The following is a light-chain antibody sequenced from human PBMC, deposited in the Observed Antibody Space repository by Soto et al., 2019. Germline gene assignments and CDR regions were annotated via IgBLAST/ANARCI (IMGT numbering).Light chain of an antibody. V-gene: IGLV9-49*01. CDR2: VGTGGIVG. J-gene: IGLJ2*01. CDR3: GADHGSGSNFFVV. CDR1: SGYSNYK. Sequence: QPVLTQPPSASASLGASVTLTCTLSSGYSNYKVDWYQQRPGKGPRFVMRVGTGGIVGSKGDGIPDRFSVLGSGLNRYLTIKNIQEEDESDYHCGADHGSGSNFFVVFGGGTQLTV.